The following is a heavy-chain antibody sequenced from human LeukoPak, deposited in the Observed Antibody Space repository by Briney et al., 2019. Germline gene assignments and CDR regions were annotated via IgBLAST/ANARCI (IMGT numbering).Heavy chain of an antibody. CDR2: ISGSGGST. J-gene: IGHJ4*02. CDR3: AKQLGLYSSGGSKPPDY. D-gene: IGHD3-10*01. CDR1: GFTFSSYA. V-gene: IGHV3-23*01. Sequence: GGSLRLSCAASGFTFSSYAMSWVRQAPGKGLEWVSAISGSGGSTYYADSVKGRFTISRDNSKNTLYLQMNSLRAEDTAVYYCAKQLGLYSSGGSKPPDYWGQGTLVTVSS.